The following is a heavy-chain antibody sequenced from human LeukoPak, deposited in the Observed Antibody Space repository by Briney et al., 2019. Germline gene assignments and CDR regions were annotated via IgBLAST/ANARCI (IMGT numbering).Heavy chain of an antibody. Sequence: GASVKVSCKASGYTFTSYDFSWVRQAPGRGLEWMGWISTYNGNTSYAQRFQGRVTMTTDTSTSTAYLELRSLRSDDTAVYYCARDSCSGGSCYVDYWGQGTLVTVSS. CDR1: GYTFTSYD. D-gene: IGHD2-15*01. CDR2: ISTYNGNT. CDR3: ARDSCSGGSCYVDY. V-gene: IGHV1-18*01. J-gene: IGHJ4*02.